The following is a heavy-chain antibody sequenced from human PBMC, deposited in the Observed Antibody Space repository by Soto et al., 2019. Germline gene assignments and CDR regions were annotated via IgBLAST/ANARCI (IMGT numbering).Heavy chain of an antibody. CDR3: ARTVGGLYGDYYFDY. CDR2: INPNSGGT. Sequence: ASVKVSCKAPGYTFTGYYMHWVRQAPGQGLEWMGWINPNSGGTNYAQKFQGWVTMTRDTSISTAYMELSRLRSDDTAVYYCARTVGGLYGDYYFDYWGQGTLVTAPQ. D-gene: IGHD4-17*01. V-gene: IGHV1-2*04. J-gene: IGHJ4*02. CDR1: GYTFTGYY.